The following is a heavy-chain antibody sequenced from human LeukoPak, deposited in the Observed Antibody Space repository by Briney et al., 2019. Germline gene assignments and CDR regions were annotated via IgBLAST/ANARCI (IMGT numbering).Heavy chain of an antibody. CDR2: IYHSGST. V-gene: IGHV4-31*03. CDR3: ARGLVVPAATI. CDR1: GGSISRGTYY. Sequence: SETLSLTCTVSGGSISRGTYYWTWIRQHPGKGLEWIGYIYHSGSTYYNPSLKSRVTISVDTSKNQFSLKLSSVTAADTAVYYCARGLVVPAATIWGQGTMVTVSS. D-gene: IGHD2-2*01. J-gene: IGHJ3*02.